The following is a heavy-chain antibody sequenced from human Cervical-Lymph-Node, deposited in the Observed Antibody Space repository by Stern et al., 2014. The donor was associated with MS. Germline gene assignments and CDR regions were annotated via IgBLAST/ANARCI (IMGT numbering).Heavy chain of an antibody. J-gene: IGHJ4*02. D-gene: IGHD2-8*01. CDR2: ISYDGNHK. Sequence: VQLVESGGAVVQPGWSLRLSCAASGFTFSSYGMHWVRQAPGKGLEWVTVISYDGNHKYYAASVKGLFTISRDNSKNTLHLQMNSVTPDDTAIYYCARDYEDTSMLFDHWGQGTLVTVSS. V-gene: IGHV3-30*03. CDR3: ARDYEDTSMLFDH. CDR1: GFTFSSYG.